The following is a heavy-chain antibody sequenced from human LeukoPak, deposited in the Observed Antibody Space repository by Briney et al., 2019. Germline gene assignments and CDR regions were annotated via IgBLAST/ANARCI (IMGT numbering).Heavy chain of an antibody. CDR2: IWYDGSNK. V-gene: IGHV3-33*06. CDR1: GFTFSSYG. J-gene: IGHJ4*02. Sequence: GGSLRLSCAASGFTFSSYGMHWVRQAPGKGLEWVAVIWYDGSNKYYADSVKGRFTISRDNSKNTLYLQMNSLRAEDTAVYYCAEDTYSGSWYFDYWGQGTLVTVSS. CDR3: AEDTYSGSWYFDY. D-gene: IGHD6-13*01.